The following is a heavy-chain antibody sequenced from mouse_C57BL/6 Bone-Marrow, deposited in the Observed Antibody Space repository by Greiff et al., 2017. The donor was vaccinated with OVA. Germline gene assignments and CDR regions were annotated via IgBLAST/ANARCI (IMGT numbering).Heavy chain of an antibody. CDR2: IYPRSGNT. CDR1: GYTFTSYG. Sequence: VQLQESGAELARPGASVKLSCKASGYTFTSYGISWVKQRTGQGLEWIGEIYPRSGNTYYNEKFKGKATLTADKSSSTAYMELRSLTSEDSAVYFCARGGVTLYYFDYWGQGTTLTVSS. CDR3: ARGGVTLYYFDY. D-gene: IGHD2-1*01. V-gene: IGHV1-81*01. J-gene: IGHJ2*01.